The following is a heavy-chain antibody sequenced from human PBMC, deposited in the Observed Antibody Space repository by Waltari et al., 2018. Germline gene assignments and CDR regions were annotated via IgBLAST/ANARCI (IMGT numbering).Heavy chain of an antibody. CDR1: GGSISSYY. CDR3: ASSSGSQVEDAFDI. D-gene: IGHD1-26*01. V-gene: IGHV4-59*01. J-gene: IGHJ3*02. Sequence: QVQLQESGPGLVKPSETLSLTCTVSGGSISSYYWSWIRQPPGKGLEWIGYIYYSGSTNYNPSLKSRVTISVDTSKNQFSLKLSSVTAADTAVYYCASSSGSQVEDAFDIWGQGTMVTVSS. CDR2: IYYSGST.